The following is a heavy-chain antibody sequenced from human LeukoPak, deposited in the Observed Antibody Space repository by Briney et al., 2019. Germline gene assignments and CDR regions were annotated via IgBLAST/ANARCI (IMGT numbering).Heavy chain of an antibody. V-gene: IGHV3-7*01. D-gene: IGHD2-21*01. Sequence: GGSLRLSCAASGFTFSSCWMNWVRQTPGKGLEWVANIKQDGSERHYVDSVNDRFTISRDNARNSLFLQMNSLRAEDTAIYYCASDVSGKPLVYWGQGVPVTVSS. CDR2: IKQDGSER. J-gene: IGHJ4*02. CDR1: GFTFSSCW. CDR3: ASDVSGKPLVY.